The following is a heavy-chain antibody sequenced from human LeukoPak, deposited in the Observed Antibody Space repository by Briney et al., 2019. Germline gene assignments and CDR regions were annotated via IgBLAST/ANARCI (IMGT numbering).Heavy chain of an antibody. Sequence: GASVKVSRKASGYTFTDYNVHWVRQAPGQGLEWMGWITPRSGATDFAQRFQGRLTMTRDTLISTAYLELDNLISDDTAVYFCARGVASGTYRRFDFWGQGTLVTVSS. V-gene: IGHV1-2*02. D-gene: IGHD3-10*01. J-gene: IGHJ4*02. CDR1: GYTFTDYN. CDR2: ITPRSGAT. CDR3: ARGVASGTYRRFDF.